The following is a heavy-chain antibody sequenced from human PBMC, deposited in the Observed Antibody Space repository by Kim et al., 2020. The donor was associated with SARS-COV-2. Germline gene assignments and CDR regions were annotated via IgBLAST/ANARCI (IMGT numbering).Heavy chain of an antibody. Sequence: SVKGRFTISGDNSKNTLYRQMNSLRDEDTAVYYCAKEEMAADGCCYFDYWGQGTMVTVSS. D-gene: IGHD3-10*01. J-gene: IGHJ4*02. CDR3: AKEEMAADGCCYFDY. V-gene: IGHV3-30*02.